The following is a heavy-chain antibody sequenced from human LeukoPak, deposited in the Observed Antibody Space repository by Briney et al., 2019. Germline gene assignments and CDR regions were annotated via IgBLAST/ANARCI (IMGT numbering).Heavy chain of an antibody. CDR3: ARAAYCSSTSCYTVYYYGMDV. J-gene: IGHJ6*02. CDR1: GGTFSSYA. V-gene: IGHV1-69*04. D-gene: IGHD2-2*02. Sequence: SVKVSCEASGGTFSSYAISWVRQAPGQGLEWMGRIIPIFGIANYAQKFQGRVTITADKSTSTAYMELSSLRSEDTAVYYCARAAYCSSTSCYTVYYYGMDVWGQGTTVTVSS. CDR2: IIPIFGIA.